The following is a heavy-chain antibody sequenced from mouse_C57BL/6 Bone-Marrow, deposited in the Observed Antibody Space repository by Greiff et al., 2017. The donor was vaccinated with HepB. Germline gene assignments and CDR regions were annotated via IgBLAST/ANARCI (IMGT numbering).Heavy chain of an antibody. V-gene: IGHV1-81*01. Sequence: QVQLKESGAELARPGASVKLSCKASGYTFTSYGIRWVKQRTGPGLEWIGEIYPRSGNTHYNEKFKGKATLTADKSSSTAYMELRSLTSVDSAVCFCASLHPPFADWGPGTLVTVSA. CDR1: GYTFTSYG. J-gene: IGHJ3*01. CDR3: ASLHPPFAD. D-gene: IGHD6-1*01. CDR2: IYPRSGNT.